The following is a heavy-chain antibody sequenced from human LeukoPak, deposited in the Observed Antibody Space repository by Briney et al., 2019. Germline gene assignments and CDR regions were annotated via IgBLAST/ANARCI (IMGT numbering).Heavy chain of an antibody. J-gene: IGHJ4*02. CDR3: AKGLVRGVFSVELDY. V-gene: IGHV3-43*02. CDR1: GFTFDNYA. CDR2: ISGDGGST. D-gene: IGHD3-10*01. Sequence: PGGSLRLSCAASGFTFDNYAMHWVRQAPGKGLEWVPLISGDGGSTYYADSVKGRFTISRDNSKNSLYLQMNSLRTENTALYYCAKGLVRGVFSVELDYWGQGTLVTVSS.